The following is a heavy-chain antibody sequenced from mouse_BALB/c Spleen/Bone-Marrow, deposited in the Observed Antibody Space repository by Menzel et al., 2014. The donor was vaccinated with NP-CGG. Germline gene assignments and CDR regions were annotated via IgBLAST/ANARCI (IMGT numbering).Heavy chain of an antibody. V-gene: IGHV14-3*02. Sequence: VQLPQSGAELLKPGASVKLSCTASGFNITDTYMFWVKQRPDQGLAWIGRIDPAIINTKYDPKFQGKATIAADTDSNTAYLQLSSLTAEDTAVYYCARYRYYGSSYAMDYWGQGTSVTVSS. J-gene: IGHJ4*01. D-gene: IGHD1-1*01. CDR3: ARYRYYGSSYAMDY. CDR1: GFNITDTY. CDR2: IDPAIINT.